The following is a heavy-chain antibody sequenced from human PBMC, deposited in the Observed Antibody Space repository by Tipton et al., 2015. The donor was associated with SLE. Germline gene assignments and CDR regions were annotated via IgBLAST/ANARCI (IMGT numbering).Heavy chain of an antibody. CDR1: GFTFSICG. CDR3: AKDAIERNGVFDAFDI. J-gene: IGHJ3*02. Sequence: SLRLSCTASGFTFSICGMHWVRQAPGKGLEWVAVIWNDGTTKFYADSVKGRFTISRDNSKNTLFLQMNNLRPEDTAVYYCAKDAIERNGVFDAFDIWGQGAMVTVSS. D-gene: IGHD3-3*01. V-gene: IGHV3-33*06. CDR2: IWNDGTTK.